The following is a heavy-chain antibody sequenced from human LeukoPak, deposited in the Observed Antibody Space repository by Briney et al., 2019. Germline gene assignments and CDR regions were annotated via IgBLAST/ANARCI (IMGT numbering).Heavy chain of an antibody. CDR3: ARARMGGTTKGNWFDP. V-gene: IGHV4-39*07. CDR1: GGSISSSSYY. Sequence: SETLSLTCTVSGGSISSSSYYWGWIRQPPGKGLEWIGSIYYSGSTYYNPSLKSRVTISVDTSKNQFSLKLTSVTAADTALYYCARARMGGTTKGNWFDPWGQGTLVTVSS. D-gene: IGHD1-26*01. J-gene: IGHJ5*02. CDR2: IYYSGST.